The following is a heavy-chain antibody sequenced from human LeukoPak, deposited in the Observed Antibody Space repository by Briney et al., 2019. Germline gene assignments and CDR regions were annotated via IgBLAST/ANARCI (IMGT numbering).Heavy chain of an antibody. Sequence: PGGSLRLSCAASGFTVSNNYMSWVRQAPGKGLEWVSVIYSGGTTYYADSVKGRFTISRDNSKNTLYLQMISLGAEDTAVYYCAVYCSSRGCAFDIWGQGTMVTVSS. J-gene: IGHJ3*02. CDR2: IYSGGTT. CDR3: AVYCSSRGCAFDI. V-gene: IGHV3-53*01. CDR1: GFTVSNNY. D-gene: IGHD6-13*01.